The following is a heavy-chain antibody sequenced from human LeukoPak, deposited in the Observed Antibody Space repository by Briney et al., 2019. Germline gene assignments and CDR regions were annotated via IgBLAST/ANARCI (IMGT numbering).Heavy chain of an antibody. J-gene: IGHJ4*02. Sequence: GASVKVSCKASGGTFSSYAISWVRQAPGQGLEWMGWISAYNGNTNYAQKLQGRVTMTTDTSTSTAYMELRSLRSDDTAVYYCARSRAVTTDVDYWGQGTLVTVSS. CDR2: ISAYNGNT. V-gene: IGHV1-18*01. CDR1: GGTFSSYA. D-gene: IGHD4-17*01. CDR3: ARSRAVTTDVDY.